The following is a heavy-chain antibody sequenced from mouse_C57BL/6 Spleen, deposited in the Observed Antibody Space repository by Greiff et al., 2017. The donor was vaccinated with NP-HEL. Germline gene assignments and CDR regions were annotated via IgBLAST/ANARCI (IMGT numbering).Heavy chain of an antibody. Sequence: VQLQQSGAELVRPGTSVKMSCKASGYTFTNYWIGWAKQRPGHGLEWIGDIYPGGGYTNYNEKFKGKATLTADKSSSTAYMQFSSLTSEDSAIYYCARIYDGYYEDYWGQGTSVTVSS. CDR1: GYTFTNYW. CDR2: IYPGGGYT. D-gene: IGHD2-3*01. V-gene: IGHV1-63*01. CDR3: ARIYDGYYEDY. J-gene: IGHJ4*01.